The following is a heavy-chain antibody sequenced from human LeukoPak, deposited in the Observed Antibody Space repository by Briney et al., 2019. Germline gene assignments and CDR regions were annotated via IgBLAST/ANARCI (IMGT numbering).Heavy chain of an antibody. J-gene: IGHJ6*02. V-gene: IGHV4-31*03. Sequence: SETLSLTCTVSGGSVSSSNYYWSWIRQPPGKGLEWIGYIYYSGSTYYNPSLKSRVTISVDTSKNQFSLKLSSVTAADTAVYYCARTADHYYYYYGMDVWGQGTTVTVSS. CDR2: IYYSGST. CDR1: GGSVSSSNYY. CDR3: ARTADHYYYYYGMDV.